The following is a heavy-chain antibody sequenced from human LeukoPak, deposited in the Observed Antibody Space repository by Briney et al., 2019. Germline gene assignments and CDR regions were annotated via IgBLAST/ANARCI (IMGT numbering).Heavy chain of an antibody. Sequence: GGSLRLSCTGSGFTFDDYAMYWVRQAPGKGLEWVSGISWNSGSIGYADSVKGRFTISRDNAKNSLYLQMNSLRAEDTALYYCAKDIRGELPLYYFDYWGQGTLVTVSS. J-gene: IGHJ4*02. D-gene: IGHD1-26*01. CDR2: ISWNSGSI. CDR3: AKDIRGELPLYYFDY. V-gene: IGHV3-9*01. CDR1: GFTFDDYA.